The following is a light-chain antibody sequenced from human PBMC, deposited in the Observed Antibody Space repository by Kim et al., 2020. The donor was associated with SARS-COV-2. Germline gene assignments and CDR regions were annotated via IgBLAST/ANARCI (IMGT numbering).Light chain of an antibody. V-gene: IGKV1-39*01. CDR3: QQSYRTPPT. CDR2: AAP. Sequence: ASVGDRVTITCRTSQSISNYLNWYQQKPGKAPKLLIYAAPSLQSGVPSRFSGSGSGTDFTLTISSLQPEDFATYYCQQSYRTPPTFGQGTKVEIK. J-gene: IGKJ1*01. CDR1: QSISNY.